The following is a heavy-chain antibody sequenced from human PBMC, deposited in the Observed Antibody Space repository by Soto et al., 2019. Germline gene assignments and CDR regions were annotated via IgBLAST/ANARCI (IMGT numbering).Heavy chain of an antibody. CDR3: ATAAPGLWFGDYYYGMDV. Sequence: SETLSLTYAVYGGSFSGYYWSWIRQPPGKGVEWIGEINHSGSTNYNPSLKSRVTISVDTSKNQFSLKLSSVIAADTAVYYCATAAPGLWFGDYYYGMDVWGQGTTVTVSS. CDR2: INHSGST. J-gene: IGHJ6*02. V-gene: IGHV4-34*01. CDR1: GGSFSGYY. D-gene: IGHD3-10*01.